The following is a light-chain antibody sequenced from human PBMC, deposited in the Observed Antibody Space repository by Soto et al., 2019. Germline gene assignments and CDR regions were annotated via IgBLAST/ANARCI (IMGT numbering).Light chain of an antibody. CDR1: SSDVGGHNY. CDR2: DVS. CDR3: SSYTSSSTPYV. Sequence: QSALTQPASVSGSPGQSITISCTGTSSDVGGHNYVSWYQQHPGKAPKLMIYDVSNRPSGVSNRFSGSKSANTASLTISGLQAEDEADYYCSSYTSSSTPYVFGTGTKVTVL. V-gene: IGLV2-14*01. J-gene: IGLJ1*01.